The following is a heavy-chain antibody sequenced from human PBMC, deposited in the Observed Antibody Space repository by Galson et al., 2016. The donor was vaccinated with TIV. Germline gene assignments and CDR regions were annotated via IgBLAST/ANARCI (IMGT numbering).Heavy chain of an antibody. D-gene: IGHD4-23*01. CDR3: ARVRGNSPDDSFDI. V-gene: IGHV3-53*01. CDR1: GFTVTDNY. Sequence: CAASGFTVTDNYMNWVRRAPGKGLEWLSVIYRGGTTHYADSVKGRFTPSRDSSTNTIYLQMNSLRVEDTAVYYCARVRGNSPDDSFDIWGQGTMVTVSS. CDR2: IYRGGTT. J-gene: IGHJ3*02.